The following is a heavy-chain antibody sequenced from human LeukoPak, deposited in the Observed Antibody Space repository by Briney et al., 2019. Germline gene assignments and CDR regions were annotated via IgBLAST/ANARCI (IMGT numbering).Heavy chain of an antibody. V-gene: IGHV3-23*01. CDR3: AKDWTGTKPFDL. CDR1: GFTFSSYG. Sequence: GGSLRLSCAASGFTFSSYGMSWVRQAPGKGLDWVSGISGSGGSTYYADSVKGRFTISRDNTKNTLYLQMNSLRAEDTAVYYCAKDWTGTKPFDLWGRGTLVTVSS. D-gene: IGHD3/OR15-3a*01. J-gene: IGHJ2*01. CDR2: ISGSGGST.